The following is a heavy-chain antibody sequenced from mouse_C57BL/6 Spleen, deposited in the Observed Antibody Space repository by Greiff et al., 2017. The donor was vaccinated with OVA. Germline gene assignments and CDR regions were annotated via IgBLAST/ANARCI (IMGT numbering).Heavy chain of an antibody. V-gene: IGHV1-50*01. D-gene: IGHD2-5*01. CDR2: IDPSDSYT. Sequence: QVQLQQPGAELVKPGASVKLSCKASGYTFTSYWMQWVKQRPGQGLEWIGEIDPSDSYTNYNQKFKGKATLTVDTSSSTAYMQLSSLTSEDSAVYYCARRGIYYSNPHYFDCWGQGTTLTVSS. CDR1: GYTFTSYW. CDR3: ARRGIYYSNPHYFDC. J-gene: IGHJ2*01.